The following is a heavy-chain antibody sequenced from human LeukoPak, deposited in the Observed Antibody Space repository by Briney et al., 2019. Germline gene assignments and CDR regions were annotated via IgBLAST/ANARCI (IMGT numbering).Heavy chain of an antibody. CDR2: LSHTGNT. CDR3: ARGKALYCSGGSCYLPEYYYYYMDV. CDR1: GGSFSGFY. V-gene: IGHV4-34*01. D-gene: IGHD2-15*01. Sequence: PSETLSLTCNVSGGSFSGFYWSWIRQPPTEGLEWVGELSHTGNTNYNPSLKSRVTFSVDTSKNQFSLKLSSVTAADTAVYYCARGKALYCSGGSCYLPEYYYYYMDVWGKGTTVTVSS. J-gene: IGHJ6*03.